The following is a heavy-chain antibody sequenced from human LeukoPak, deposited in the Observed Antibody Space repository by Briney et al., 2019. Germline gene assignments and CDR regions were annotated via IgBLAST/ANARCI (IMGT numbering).Heavy chain of an antibody. V-gene: IGHV3-48*03. CDR3: AISSGGNSGDFDY. Sequence: GGSLRLSCAASGFTFSSYEMNWVRQAPGKGLEWVSYISSSGSTIYYADSVKGRFTISRDNAKNSLYLQMNSLGDDDTAVYYCAISSGGNSGDFDYWGRGTLVTVSS. D-gene: IGHD4-23*01. J-gene: IGHJ4*02. CDR2: ISSSGSTI. CDR1: GFTFSSYE.